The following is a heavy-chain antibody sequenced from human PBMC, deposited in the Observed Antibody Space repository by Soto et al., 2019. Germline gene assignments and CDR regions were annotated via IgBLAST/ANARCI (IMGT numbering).Heavy chain of an antibody. D-gene: IGHD2-2*01. CDR1: GFTFGSNA. CDR3: AKGTGYCSSTSCSYYYYYGMDV. CDR2: ISGSGAST. J-gene: IGHJ6*02. V-gene: IGHV3-23*01. Sequence: GSLRLSCEASGFTFGSNAMSRVRQAPGMGLEWDSAISGSGASTYYADSVKGRFTISRDNSQNTLYLQMNSLRAEDTAVYYCAKGTGYCSSTSCSYYYYYGMDVWGRGTTVTVSS.